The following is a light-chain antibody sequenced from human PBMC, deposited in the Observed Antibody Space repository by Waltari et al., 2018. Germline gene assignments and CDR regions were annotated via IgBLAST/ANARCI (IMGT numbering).Light chain of an antibody. V-gene: IGLV1-47*01. J-gene: IGLJ1*01. CDR1: NSNLGSNY. Sequence: QSVLTPPPSASETPGHRATISCSGRNSNLGSNYLYWYQQLPGTAPTLLIYRNNPRPSGVPDRFSASKSGTSASLAIDGLRSEDEAVYYCASWDDSHYVFGPGTQVTVL. CDR3: ASWDDSHYV. CDR2: RNN.